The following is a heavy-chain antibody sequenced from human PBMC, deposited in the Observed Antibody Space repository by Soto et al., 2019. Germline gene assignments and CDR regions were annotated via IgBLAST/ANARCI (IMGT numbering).Heavy chain of an antibody. V-gene: IGHV1-18*01. CDR1: GGTFSSYT. CDR2: IIAYIGIT. D-gene: IGHD3-16*02. J-gene: IGHJ3*02. Sequence: ASVKVSCKASGGTFSSYTISWVRQAPGQGLEWMGWIIAYIGITNYAQKVQGRVTMTTDTSTSTAYMELSSLRSDDTAVYYCAREPYDYVWGSYRFPNDAFDIWGQGTMVTVSS. CDR3: AREPYDYVWGSYRFPNDAFDI.